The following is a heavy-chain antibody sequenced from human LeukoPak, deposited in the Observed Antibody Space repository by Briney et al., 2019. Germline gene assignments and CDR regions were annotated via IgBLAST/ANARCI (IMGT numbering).Heavy chain of an antibody. CDR3: AKVPVVVNDAFDI. Sequence: KPGGSLRLSCAASGFTFSTYAMNWVRQAPGRGLEWVSSINPSGSTIFYADSVKGRFTISRDNAKNSLYLQMNSLRAEDTAVYYCAKVPVVVNDAFDIWGQGTMVTVSS. J-gene: IGHJ3*02. CDR1: GFTFSTYA. D-gene: IGHD2-15*01. CDR2: INPSGSTI. V-gene: IGHV3-21*01.